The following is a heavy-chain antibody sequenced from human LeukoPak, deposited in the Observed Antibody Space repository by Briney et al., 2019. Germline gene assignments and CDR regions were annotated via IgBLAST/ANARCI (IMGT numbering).Heavy chain of an antibody. Sequence: PGGSLRLSCAASGFTFNTYAMNWVRQAPGKGLEWVSVISVSGYSTYYADSVKGRFTISRDNSKNTLHLQMHSLRAEDTAVYYCARDAHSPGIAAAGNSNWFDPWGQGTLVTVSS. CDR1: GFTFNTYA. CDR3: ARDAHSPGIAAAGNSNWFDP. D-gene: IGHD6-13*01. J-gene: IGHJ5*02. CDR2: ISVSGYST. V-gene: IGHV3-23*01.